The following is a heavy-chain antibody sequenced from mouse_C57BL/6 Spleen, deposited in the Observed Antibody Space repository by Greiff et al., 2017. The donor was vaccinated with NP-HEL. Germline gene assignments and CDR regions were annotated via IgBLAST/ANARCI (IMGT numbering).Heavy chain of an antibody. CDR3: ARSSGWSWFAY. CDR1: GYAFTNYL. Sequence: QVQLQQSGAELVRPGTSVKVSCKASGYAFTNYLIEWVKQRPGQGLEWIGVINPGSGGTNYNEKFKGKATLTADKSSSTAYMQLSSLTSEDSAVYFCARSSGWSWFAYWGQGTVVTVSA. D-gene: IGHD2-3*01. CDR2: INPGSGGT. V-gene: IGHV1-54*01. J-gene: IGHJ3*01.